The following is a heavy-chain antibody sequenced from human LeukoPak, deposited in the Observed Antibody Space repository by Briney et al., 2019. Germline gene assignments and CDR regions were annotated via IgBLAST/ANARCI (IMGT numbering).Heavy chain of an antibody. Sequence: GGSLRLSCAASGFTFSSYSMNWVRQAPGKGLEWVSYISGGSTTIYYADSVKGRFTISRDNSKNSLYLQMNSLRAEDTAVYYCARDWRSAALPNYWGQRTLVTVSS. CDR3: ARDWRSAALPNY. D-gene: IGHD3-3*01. CDR2: ISGGSTTI. CDR1: GFTFSSYS. V-gene: IGHV3-48*04. J-gene: IGHJ4*02.